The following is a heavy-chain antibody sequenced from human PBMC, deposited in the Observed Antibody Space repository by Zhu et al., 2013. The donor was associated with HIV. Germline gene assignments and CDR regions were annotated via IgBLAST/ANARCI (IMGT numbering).Heavy chain of an antibody. D-gene: IGHD3-22*01. V-gene: IGHV1-2*02. CDR2: INPNSGGT. J-gene: IGHJ3*02. CDR3: ARADYYDSSGYYSDAFDI. Sequence: QVQLVQSGAEVKKPGASVKVSCKASGYTFTGYYMHWVQQAPGQGLEWMGWINPNSGGTNYAQKFQGRVTMTRDTSISTAYMELSRLRSDDTAVYYCARADYYDSSGYYSDAFDIWGQGTMVTVSS. CDR1: GYTFTGYY.